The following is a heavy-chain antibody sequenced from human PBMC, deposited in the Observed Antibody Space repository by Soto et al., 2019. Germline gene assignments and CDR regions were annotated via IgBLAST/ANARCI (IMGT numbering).Heavy chain of an antibody. CDR3: ARGRSAADSSSDV. J-gene: IGHJ6*04. V-gene: IGHV4-34*01. D-gene: IGHD2-2*01. CDR1: GGSFSGYY. CDR2: INHSGST. Sequence: SETLSLSCAVYGGSFSGYYWSWIRQPPGKGLEWIGEINHSGSTNYNPSLKSRVTISVDTSKNQFSLKLSSVTAADTAVHYCARGRSAADSSSDVWGKGTTVTVSS.